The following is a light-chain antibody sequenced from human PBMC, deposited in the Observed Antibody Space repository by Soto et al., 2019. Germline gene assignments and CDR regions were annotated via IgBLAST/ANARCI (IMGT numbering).Light chain of an antibody. CDR3: QVGIT. Sequence: EIVLTQSPGTLSLSPGERATLSCRASQSVSRSYLAWYQQKPGQAPRLLIYGASSRATGIPERFSDSGSGTDFTLTISRLEPEDFAVYYCQVGITFGPGTRVDIK. V-gene: IGKV3-20*01. CDR2: GAS. J-gene: IGKJ3*01. CDR1: QSVSRSY.